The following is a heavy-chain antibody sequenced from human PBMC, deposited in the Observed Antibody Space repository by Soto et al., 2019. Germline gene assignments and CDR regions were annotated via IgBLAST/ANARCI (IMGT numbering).Heavy chain of an antibody. CDR3: GRDGGYQRFDY. CDR2: INPSGGNI. Sequence: QVQLVQSGAEVKKPGASVKVSCKASGYTFTTYYIHWVRQAPGQGLEWMGIINPSGGNITYAQKFQGSVTMTRDTSTSTVYMELSSLRSEDTGVYYCGRDGGYQRFDYMGQGALVSVSP. V-gene: IGHV1-46*03. J-gene: IGHJ4*02. CDR1: GYTFTTYY. D-gene: IGHD2-2*01.